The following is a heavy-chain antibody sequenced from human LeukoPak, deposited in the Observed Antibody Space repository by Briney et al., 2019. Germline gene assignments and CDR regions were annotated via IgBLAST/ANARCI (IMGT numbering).Heavy chain of an antibody. D-gene: IGHD2-2*01. CDR3: ARGAYCSSTSCYGGLYYYYYMDV. Sequence: SETLSLTCAVYGGSFSGYYWSWIRQPPGKGLEWIGEINHSGSTNYNPSLKSRVTISVDTPKNQFSLKLSSVTAADTAVYYCARGAYCSSTSCYGGLYYYYYMDVWGKGTTVTISS. V-gene: IGHV4-34*01. CDR1: GGSFSGYY. CDR2: INHSGST. J-gene: IGHJ6*03.